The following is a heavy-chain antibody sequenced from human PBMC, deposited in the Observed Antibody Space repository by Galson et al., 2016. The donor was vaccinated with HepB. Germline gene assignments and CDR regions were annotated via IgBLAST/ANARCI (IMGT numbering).Heavy chain of an antibody. J-gene: IGHJ5*02. CDR3: AVGAMAT. Sequence: SVKVSCKVSGYSLTGVSMHWVRQAPGKGLEWMGGFEPEDGETIYEQKFQGRVTVTEDASTDTAYMRLSSLRSDDTAVYYCAVGAMATWGQGTLVTVSS. CDR2: FEPEDGET. D-gene: IGHD1-26*01. CDR1: GYSLTGVS. V-gene: IGHV1-24*01.